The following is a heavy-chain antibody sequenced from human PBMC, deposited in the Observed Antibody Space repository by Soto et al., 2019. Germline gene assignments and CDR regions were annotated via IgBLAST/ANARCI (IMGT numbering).Heavy chain of an antibody. V-gene: IGHV1-46*01. CDR3: ARASGGYCSGGRCYFDL. Sequence: ASVKVSCKASGYTLTNYYMHWVRQAPGQGLEWMGIINPSVSSTSYAQKFQGRVAMTGDTSTSTVYMELSSLRSDDTAVYYCARASGGYCSGGRCYFDLWGQGTQVTVSS. D-gene: IGHD2-15*01. CDR1: GYTLTNYY. CDR2: INPSVSST. J-gene: IGHJ4*02.